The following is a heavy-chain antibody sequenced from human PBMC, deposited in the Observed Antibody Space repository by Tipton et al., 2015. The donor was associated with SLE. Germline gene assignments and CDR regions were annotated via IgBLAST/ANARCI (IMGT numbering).Heavy chain of an antibody. CDR1: GFFFSSYA. V-gene: IGHV3-23*01. J-gene: IGHJ4*02. CDR3: ARHRGHGVVPFDY. Sequence: GSLRLSCAASGFFFSSYAMNWVRQAPGKGLEWVSTISGSGDSTYYADSVKGRFTISRDDAKNSLYLQMSSLRAEDTAVYYCARHRGHGVVPFDYWGQGTLVTVS. D-gene: IGHD4-17*01. CDR2: ISGSGDST.